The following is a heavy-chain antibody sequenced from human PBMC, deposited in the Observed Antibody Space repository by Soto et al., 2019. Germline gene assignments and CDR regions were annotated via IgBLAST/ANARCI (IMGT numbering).Heavy chain of an antibody. CDR3: ARDRFCSGGSCYLDY. D-gene: IGHD2-15*01. Sequence: GGCLGLSCAACGFTFRSYAMDGVRQAPGKGLEWVAVISYDGSNKYYADSVKGRFTISRDNSKNTLYLQMNSLRAEDTAVYYCARDRFCSGGSCYLDYWGQGTLVTVSS. CDR2: ISYDGSNK. V-gene: IGHV3-30-3*01. CDR1: GFTFRSYA. J-gene: IGHJ4*02.